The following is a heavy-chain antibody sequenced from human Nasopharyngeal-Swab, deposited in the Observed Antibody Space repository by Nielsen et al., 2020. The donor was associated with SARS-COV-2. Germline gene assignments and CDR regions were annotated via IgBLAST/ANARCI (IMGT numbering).Heavy chain of an antibody. J-gene: IGHJ3*02. V-gene: IGHV1-69*13. CDR1: GGTFSSYA. CDR2: IIPIFGTA. D-gene: IGHD1-1*01. CDR3: ARDGYGNGAFDI. Sequence: SVKVSCKASGGTFSSYAISWVRQAPGQGLEWMGGIIPIFGTADYAQKFQGRVTITADESTSTAYMELSSLRSEDTAVYYCARDGYGNGAFDIWGQGTMVTVSS.